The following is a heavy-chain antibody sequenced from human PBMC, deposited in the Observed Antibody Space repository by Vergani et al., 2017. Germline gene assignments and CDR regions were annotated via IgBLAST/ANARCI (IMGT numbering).Heavy chain of an antibody. Sequence: QLQLQESGPGLVKPSETLSLTCTVSGGSISSSSYYWGWIRQPPGKGLEWIGSIYYSGCTYYNPSLKSRVTISVDTSKNQFSLKLSSVTAADTAVYYCARHRRSSGSYTGAFDIWGQGTMVTVSS. CDR1: GGSISSSSYY. CDR2: IYYSGCT. V-gene: IGHV4-39*01. D-gene: IGHD3-10*01. CDR3: ARHRRSSGSYTGAFDI. J-gene: IGHJ3*02.